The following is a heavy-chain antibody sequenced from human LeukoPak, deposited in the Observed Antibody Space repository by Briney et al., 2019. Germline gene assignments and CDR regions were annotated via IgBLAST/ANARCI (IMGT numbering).Heavy chain of an antibody. J-gene: IGHJ4*02. CDR3: ARSRSYSSSSDYFDY. Sequence: GGSLRLSCAASGFTFSTYRMNGVRQAPGKGLEWVSSISSSSAYIYYADSVKGRFTISRDNAKNSLYLQMNSLRAEDTAVYYCARSRSYSSSSDYFDYWGQGTLVTVSS. CDR2: ISSSSAYI. V-gene: IGHV3-21*01. CDR1: GFTFSTYR. D-gene: IGHD6-6*01.